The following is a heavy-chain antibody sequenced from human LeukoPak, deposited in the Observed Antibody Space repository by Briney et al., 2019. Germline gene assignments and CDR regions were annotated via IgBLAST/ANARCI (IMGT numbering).Heavy chain of an antibody. J-gene: IGHJ4*02. V-gene: IGHV4-39*01. CDR3: ARLVHSGFDYYFDY. CDR2: IHYTGSS. D-gene: IGHD5-12*01. CDR1: GGSISSSSLH. Sequence: PSETLSLTCTVSGGSISSSSLHWSWVRQPPGKGLEWIATIHYTGSSYYNPSLKSRVTISVDTSKNQFSLRLPSVTAAGTAVYYCARLVHSGFDYYFDYWGQGTLVTVSS.